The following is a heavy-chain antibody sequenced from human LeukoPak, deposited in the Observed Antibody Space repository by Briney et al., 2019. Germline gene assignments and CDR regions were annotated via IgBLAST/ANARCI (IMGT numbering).Heavy chain of an antibody. J-gene: IGHJ5*02. D-gene: IGHD3-10*01. V-gene: IGHV1-18*01. CDR3: ARAYGSGSYAWFDP. Sequence: ASVKVSCKASGYTFTNYDISWVRQAPGQGLEWMGRISAYNGNTNYAQKLQGRVTMTTDTSTSTAYMELRSLTSDDTAVYYCARAYGSGSYAWFDPWGQGTLVTVSS. CDR2: ISAYNGNT. CDR1: GYTFTNYD.